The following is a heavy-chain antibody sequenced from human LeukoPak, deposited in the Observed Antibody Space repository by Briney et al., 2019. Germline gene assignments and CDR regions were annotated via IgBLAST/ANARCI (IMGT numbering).Heavy chain of an antibody. Sequence: SGGSLRLSCAASGFTFSSYAMSWVRQAPGKGLEWVSAISGSGGSTYYADSVKGRFTISRDNSKNTPYLQMNSLRAEDTAVYYCAKASAMIVVVSKHFDYWGQGTLVTVSS. CDR3: AKASAMIVVVSKHFDY. J-gene: IGHJ4*02. V-gene: IGHV3-23*01. CDR2: ISGSGGST. D-gene: IGHD3-22*01. CDR1: GFTFSSYA.